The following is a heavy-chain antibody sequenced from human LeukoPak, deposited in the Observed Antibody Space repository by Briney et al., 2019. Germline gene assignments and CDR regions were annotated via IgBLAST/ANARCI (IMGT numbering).Heavy chain of an antibody. D-gene: IGHD1-1*01. CDR3: AKDQLLDNWNGWYFDY. V-gene: IGHV3-30*18. CDR1: GFTFSSYG. Sequence: PGRSLRLSCAASGFTFSSYGMHWVRQAPGKGLEWVAVISYDGSNKYYADSVKGRFTISRDNSKNTLYLQMNSLRAEDTAVYYCAKDQLLDNWNGWYFDYWGQGTLVTVSS. CDR2: ISYDGSNK. J-gene: IGHJ4*02.